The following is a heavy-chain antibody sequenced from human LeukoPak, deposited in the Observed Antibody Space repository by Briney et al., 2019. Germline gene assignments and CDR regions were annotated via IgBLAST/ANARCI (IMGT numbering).Heavy chain of an antibody. CDR3: ARGLRLRYYYYYMDV. CDR2: INPNSGGT. CDR1: GYTFTGYY. Sequence: ASVKVSCKASGYTFTGYYMHWVRQAPGQGLEWMGWINPNSGGTNYAQKFQGRVTVTRDTSISTAYMELSRLRSDDTAVYYCARGLRLRYYYYYMDVWGKGTTVTVSS. J-gene: IGHJ6*03. V-gene: IGHV1-2*02.